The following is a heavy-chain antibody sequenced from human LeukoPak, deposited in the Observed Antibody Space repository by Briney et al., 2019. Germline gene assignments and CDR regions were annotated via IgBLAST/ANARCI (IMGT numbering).Heavy chain of an antibody. D-gene: IGHD1-26*01. CDR2: ISGSGGST. J-gene: IGHJ4*02. Sequence: PGGSLRLSCAASGFTFRSYAMSWVRQAPGKGLEWVSAISGSGGSTYYADSVKGRFTISRDNSKNTLYLQMNSLRAEDTAVYYCAKASSSGSYTYFDYWGQGTLVTVSS. CDR3: AKASSSGSYTYFDY. CDR1: GFTFRSYA. V-gene: IGHV3-23*01.